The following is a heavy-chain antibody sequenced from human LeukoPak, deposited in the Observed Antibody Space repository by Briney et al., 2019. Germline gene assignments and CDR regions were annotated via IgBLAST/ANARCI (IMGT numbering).Heavy chain of an antibody. V-gene: IGHV1-8*03. D-gene: IGHD3-10*01. CDR2: MNTKSSNT. Sequence: ASVKVSCKASGDTFTSYDINWVRQAAGQGLEWMGWMNTKSSNTVYVQKFQGRLTITRNISISTAYMELNSLRSEDTAVYYCARDRGSAAYYYYYMDVWGQGTLVTVSS. CDR1: GDTFTSYD. CDR3: ARDRGSAAYYYYYMDV. J-gene: IGHJ6*03.